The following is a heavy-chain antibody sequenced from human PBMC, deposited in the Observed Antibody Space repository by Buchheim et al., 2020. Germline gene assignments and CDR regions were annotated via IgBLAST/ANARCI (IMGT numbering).Heavy chain of an antibody. CDR2: ISGSGANT. CDR3: AKGSRGYTNYYFDD. J-gene: IGHJ4*02. CDR1: GFSFSGYA. D-gene: IGHD4-11*01. Sequence: EVQLVDSGGGLVQPGESLRLSCAASGFSFSGYAMSWVRQAPGKGLEWVSSISGSGANTFNADSVKGRFTISRDNSKTMLSLQMNSLRAEDTAVYFCAKGSRGYTNYYFDDWGQGTL. V-gene: IGHV3-23*04.